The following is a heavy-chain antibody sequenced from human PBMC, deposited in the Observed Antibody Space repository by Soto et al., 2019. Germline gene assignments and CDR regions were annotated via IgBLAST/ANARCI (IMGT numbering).Heavy chain of an antibody. CDR3: ASDVGGRVVPAAIAHYYYGMDV. Sequence: GESLKISCKGSGYSFTSYWISWVRQMPGKGLEWMGRIDPSDSYTNYSPSFQGHVTISADKSISTAYLQWSSLKASDTAMYYCASDVGGRVVPAAIAHYYYGMDVWGQGTTVTVSS. V-gene: IGHV5-10-1*01. CDR2: IDPSDSYT. D-gene: IGHD2-2*01. CDR1: GYSFTSYW. J-gene: IGHJ6*02.